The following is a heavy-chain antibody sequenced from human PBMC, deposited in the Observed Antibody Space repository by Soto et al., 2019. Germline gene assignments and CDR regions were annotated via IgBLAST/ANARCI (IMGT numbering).Heavy chain of an antibody. J-gene: IGHJ4*02. Sequence: QVQLVQSGAEVKKPGASVKVSCKASGYTFTSYHITWVRQAPGQGLEWMGWISAYNGNTNYAQKLQGRVTMTTDTPTSTAYMELRSLRSDGPAVDYCARDSPPPREWGQGTLVTVSS. CDR3: ARDSPPPRE. CDR1: GYTFTSYH. V-gene: IGHV1-18*01. CDR2: ISAYNGNT.